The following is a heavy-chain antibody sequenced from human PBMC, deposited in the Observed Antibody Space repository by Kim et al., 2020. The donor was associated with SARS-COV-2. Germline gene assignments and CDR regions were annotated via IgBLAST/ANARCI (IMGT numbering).Heavy chain of an antibody. V-gene: IGHV4-34*01. J-gene: IGHJ4*02. CDR2: IDQSGST. CDR1: GESFSGYQ. CDR3: ARGRGGITMIVVVITAAEYYVDA. Sequence: SETLSLTCAVYGESFSGYQWSWIRQSPGKGLEWIGEIDQSGSTNYNPSLKSRVTISADTSKNQFSLKPSSVTAADTAVYYCARGRGGITMIVVVITAAEYYVDAWGQGTPVTVSS. D-gene: IGHD3-22*01.